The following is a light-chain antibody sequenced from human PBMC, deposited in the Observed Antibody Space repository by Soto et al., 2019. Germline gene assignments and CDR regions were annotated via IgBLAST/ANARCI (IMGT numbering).Light chain of an antibody. CDR2: GAS. V-gene: IGKV3-20*01. J-gene: IGKJ5*01. CDR1: QSVTSK. CDR3: QQYGGSPIT. Sequence: IVLTQSPATLSLSPGERATLSCRASQSVTSKLAWYQQKPGQAPRLLISGASNRATGIPDRFSGSGSGTDFTLTISRLEPDDFALYFCQQYGGSPITFGLGTRLE.